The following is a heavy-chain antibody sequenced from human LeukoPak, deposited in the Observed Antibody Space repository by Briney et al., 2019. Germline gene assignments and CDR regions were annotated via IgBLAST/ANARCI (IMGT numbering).Heavy chain of an antibody. D-gene: IGHD5-18*01. J-gene: IGHJ4*02. Sequence: SGGSLRLSCAASGFTVSSNYMSWVRQAPGKGLEWVSVIYSAGNTYYADSVKGRFTISRDNAKNSLYLQMNSLRAEDTAVYYCARDGKDSYGDYWGQGTLVTVSS. V-gene: IGHV3-53*01. CDR2: IYSAGNT. CDR3: ARDGKDSYGDY. CDR1: GFTVSSNY.